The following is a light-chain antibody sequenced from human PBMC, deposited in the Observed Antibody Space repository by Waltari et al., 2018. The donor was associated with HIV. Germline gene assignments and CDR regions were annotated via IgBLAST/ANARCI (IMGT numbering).Light chain of an antibody. CDR1: ENLLYKKNY. Sequence: DIVMTQSPDYLAVSLGERATINCKSSENLLYKKNYLAWYQQKPGQRPKLLIYWASTRESGVPDRFSGSGSGTNFTLTISSLQPEDVAMYYCQQYKTTPLTFGGGTKVEIK. CDR2: WAS. CDR3: QQYKTTPLT. J-gene: IGKJ4*01. V-gene: IGKV4-1*01.